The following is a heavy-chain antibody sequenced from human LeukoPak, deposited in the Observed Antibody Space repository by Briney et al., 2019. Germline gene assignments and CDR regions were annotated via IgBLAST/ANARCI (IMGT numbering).Heavy chain of an antibody. CDR3: ARESDLPYYYYMDV. V-gene: IGHV3-30*04. CDR1: GFTFSNYA. CDR2: ISSDGTNK. Sequence: PGGSLRLSCAASGFTFSNYAIHWVRQAPGKGLEWVAFISSDGTNKYFAESVKGRFSISRDNSKNTLFLQMNSLRPDDTAVYYCARESDLPYYYYMDVWGKGTTVTVSS. J-gene: IGHJ6*03.